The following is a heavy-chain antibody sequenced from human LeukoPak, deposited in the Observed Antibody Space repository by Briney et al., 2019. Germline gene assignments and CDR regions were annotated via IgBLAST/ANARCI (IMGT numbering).Heavy chain of an antibody. J-gene: IGHJ4*02. D-gene: IGHD6-6*01. CDR2: INHSGST. Sequence: SETLSLTCAVYGGSFSGYYWSWIRQPPGKGLEWIGEINHSGSTNYNPSLKSRVTISVDTSKNQFSLKLSSVTAADTAVYYCAGSFEYSSSSYYWGQGTLVTVSS. CDR1: GGSFSGYY. V-gene: IGHV4-34*01. CDR3: AGSFEYSSSSYY.